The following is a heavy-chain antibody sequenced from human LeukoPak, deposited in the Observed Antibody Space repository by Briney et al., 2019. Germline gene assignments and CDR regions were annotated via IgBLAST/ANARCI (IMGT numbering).Heavy chain of an antibody. CDR1: GGTFSSYA. D-gene: IGHD3-22*01. CDR2: IIPIFGTA. V-gene: IGHV1-69*13. CDR3: ASSHQIDYYDSSGYFGLPVDY. Sequence: GASVKVSCKASGGTFSSYAISWVRQAPGQGLEWMGGIIPIFGTANYAQKFQGRVTITADESTSTAYMELSSLRSEDTAVYYCASSHQIDYYDSSGYFGLPVDYWGQGTLVTVSS. J-gene: IGHJ4*02.